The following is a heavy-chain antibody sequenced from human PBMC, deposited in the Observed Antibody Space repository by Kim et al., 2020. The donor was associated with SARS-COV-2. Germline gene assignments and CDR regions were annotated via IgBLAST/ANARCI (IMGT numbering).Heavy chain of an antibody. CDR3: AREEERALDY. CDR2: NK. J-gene: IGHJ4*02. Sequence: NKYYADSVKGRFTISRDNSKNTLYLQMNSLRAEDTAVYYCAREEERALDYWGQGTLVTVSS. D-gene: IGHD1-26*01. V-gene: IGHV3-33*01.